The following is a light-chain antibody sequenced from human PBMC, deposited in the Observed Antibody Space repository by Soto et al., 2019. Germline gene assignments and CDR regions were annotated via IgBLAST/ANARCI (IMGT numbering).Light chain of an antibody. Sequence: ALTQPPSASGFAVQSVTISCTGTSSDVGYYDYVSWYQQHPGKAPKLVIYEVTKRPSGVPDRVSASKSGNTASLTVSGLRAEDEADYYCSSYAGSNNFVFGSGTKVTVL. V-gene: IGLV2-8*01. CDR2: EVT. CDR3: SSYAGSNNFV. J-gene: IGLJ1*01. CDR1: SSDVGYYDY.